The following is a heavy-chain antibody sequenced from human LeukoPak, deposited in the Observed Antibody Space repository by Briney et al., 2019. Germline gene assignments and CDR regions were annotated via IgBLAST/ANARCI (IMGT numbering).Heavy chain of an antibody. CDR3: ARLGVTQDAFDI. CDR1: GGSISSGSYY. CDR2: IYTSGST. V-gene: IGHV4-61*02. J-gene: IGHJ3*02. Sequence: SETLSLTCTVSGGSISSGSYYWSWIRQPAGKGLEWIGRIYTSGSTNYNPSLKSRLSISLDTSKNQFSLKLSSVTAADTAVFYCARLGVTQDAFDIWGQGTMVTVSS. D-gene: IGHD3-10*01.